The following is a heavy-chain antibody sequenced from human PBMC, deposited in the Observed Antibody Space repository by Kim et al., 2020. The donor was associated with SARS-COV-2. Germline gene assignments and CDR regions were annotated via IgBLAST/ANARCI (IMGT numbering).Heavy chain of an antibody. J-gene: IGHJ4*02. D-gene: IGHD6-13*01. Sequence: GGSLRLSYAASGFTFSNYGMTWVRQAPGKGLEWVSGISGSGDITSYADSVKGRFTISRDNSKNALYLQMSSLRAEDTAMYYCANPRQPDYWGQGTLVTVSS. CDR2: ISGSGDIT. CDR1: GFTFSNYG. V-gene: IGHV3-23*01. CDR3: ANPRQPDY.